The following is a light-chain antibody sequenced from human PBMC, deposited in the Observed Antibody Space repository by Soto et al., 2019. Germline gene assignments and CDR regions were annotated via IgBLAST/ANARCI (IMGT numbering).Light chain of an antibody. J-gene: IGKJ1*01. CDR3: LQHHTYPWT. V-gene: IGKV1-17*03. CDR2: GAS. CDR1: QGISNY. Sequence: DIQMTQSPSAMSASVGDRVTITCRASQGISNYLAWFQQAPGTVPRRLIYGASRLHSGVPSRFSGSGSGTEFTLTISRLQPEDFATYYCLQHHTYPWTFGQGTKVDIK.